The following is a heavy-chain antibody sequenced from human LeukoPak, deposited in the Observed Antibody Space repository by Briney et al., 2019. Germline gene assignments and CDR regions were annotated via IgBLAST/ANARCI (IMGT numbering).Heavy chain of an antibody. CDR1: GFTFSSYW. Sequence: GGSLRLSCVASGFTFSSYWMHWVRQAPGKGLVWVSRINSDGSTTNYADSVKGRFTISRDNAKNTLYLQMNSLRAEDTAVYYCARGSYSSSWYGSEYFQHWGQGTLVTVSS. V-gene: IGHV3-74*01. CDR2: INSDGSTT. D-gene: IGHD6-13*01. J-gene: IGHJ1*01. CDR3: ARGSYSSSWYGSEYFQH.